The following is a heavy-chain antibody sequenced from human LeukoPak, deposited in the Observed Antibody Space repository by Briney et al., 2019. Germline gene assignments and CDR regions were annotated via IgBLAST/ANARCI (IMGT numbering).Heavy chain of an antibody. CDR2: IRSKAYGGTT. Sequence: PGGSLRLSCTASGFTFGDYAMSWVRQAPGKGLEWVGFIRSKAYGGTTEYAASAKGRFTISRDDSKSIAYLQMNSLKTEDTAVYYCTSRYYDFWSGYYPFDYWSQGTLVTVSS. D-gene: IGHD3-3*01. J-gene: IGHJ4*02. CDR1: GFTFGDYA. CDR3: TSRYYDFWSGYYPFDY. V-gene: IGHV3-49*04.